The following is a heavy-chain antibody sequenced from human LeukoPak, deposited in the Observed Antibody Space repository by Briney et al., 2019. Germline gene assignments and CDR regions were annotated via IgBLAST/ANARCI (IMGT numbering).Heavy chain of an antibody. CDR2: ISNSGGTT. CDR3: AKDNPAVDGYSDF. D-gene: IGHD5-24*01. J-gene: IGHJ4*02. CDR1: GFTFSSYA. Sequence: PGGSLRLSCVASGFTFSSYAMSWVRQAPGKGLEWVSGISNSGGTTYYADSVKGRFTISRDNSKNTLYLQMNSLRAEDTAIYYCAKDNPAVDGYSDFWGQGTLVTVSS. V-gene: IGHV3-23*01.